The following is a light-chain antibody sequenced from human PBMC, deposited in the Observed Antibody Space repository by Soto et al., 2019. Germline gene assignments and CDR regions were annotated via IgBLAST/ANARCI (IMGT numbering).Light chain of an antibody. CDR2: GTS. CDR3: QQYYNSRGT. Sequence: EIVLTQSPGTLSLSPGERATLSCRASQYVSSSYLAWYQQKPGQAPRLLMYGTSSRATGIPDRFSGSGSGTDFTLTISRLEPEDFAVYYGQQYYNSRGTFGQGTKVEIK. CDR1: QYVSSSY. J-gene: IGKJ1*01. V-gene: IGKV3-20*01.